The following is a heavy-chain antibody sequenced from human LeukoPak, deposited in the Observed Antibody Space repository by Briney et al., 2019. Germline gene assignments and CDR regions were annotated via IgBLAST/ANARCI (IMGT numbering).Heavy chain of an antibody. Sequence: SETLSLTCTVSGASITIGAESYHWGWIRQPPGKGLEWIGTIYYTGISYYNPSLESRVTSSLDTSKNQFSLTLNSVTAADTAVYYCARENSDLYYDFWSGYYPDYWGQGTLVTVSS. CDR2: IYYTGIS. CDR3: ARENSDLYYDFWSGYYPDY. J-gene: IGHJ4*02. CDR1: GASITIGAESYH. D-gene: IGHD3-3*01. V-gene: IGHV4-39*07.